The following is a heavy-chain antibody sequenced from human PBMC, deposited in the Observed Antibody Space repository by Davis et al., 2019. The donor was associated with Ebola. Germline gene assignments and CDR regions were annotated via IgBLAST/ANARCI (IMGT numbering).Heavy chain of an antibody. Sequence: GESLKISCKASGYSFTTYWIAWVRQMPGKGLEWMGRIDPSDSYTNYSPSFQGHVTISADKSISTAYLQWSSLKASDTAMYYCARHGPTAMAKASYYYYMDVWGKGTTVTVSS. CDR2: IDPSDSYT. V-gene: IGHV5-10-1*01. CDR1: GYSFTTYW. J-gene: IGHJ6*03. D-gene: IGHD5-18*01. CDR3: ARHGPTAMAKASYYYYMDV.